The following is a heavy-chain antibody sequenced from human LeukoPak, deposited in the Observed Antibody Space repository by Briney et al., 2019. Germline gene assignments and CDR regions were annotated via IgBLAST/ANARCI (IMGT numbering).Heavy chain of an antibody. CDR1: GYTFTGYY. Sequence: ASVKASCKASGYTFTGYYMHWVRQAPGQGLEWMGWINPNSGGTNYAQNFQGRVTMTRDTSISTAYMELSRLTSDDTAVYFCARGFFDNYFDYWGQGTLVTVSS. J-gene: IGHJ4*02. D-gene: IGHD3/OR15-3a*01. CDR2: INPNSGGT. V-gene: IGHV1-2*02. CDR3: ARGFFDNYFDY.